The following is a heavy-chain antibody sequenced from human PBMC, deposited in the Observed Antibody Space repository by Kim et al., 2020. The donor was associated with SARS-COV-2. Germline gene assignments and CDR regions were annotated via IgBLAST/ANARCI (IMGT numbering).Heavy chain of an antibody. CDR2: IRSKANSYAT. Sequence: GGSLRLSCATSGFTFSGSAMHWVRQASGKGLEWVGRIRSKANSYATAYAASVKGRFTISRDDSKNTAYLQMNSLKTEDTAVYYCTRRNGDKYYDFWSGYDVGDVWGKGTTVTVSS. V-gene: IGHV3-73*01. D-gene: IGHD3-3*01. J-gene: IGHJ6*04. CDR1: GFTFSGSA. CDR3: TRRNGDKYYDFWSGYDVGDV.